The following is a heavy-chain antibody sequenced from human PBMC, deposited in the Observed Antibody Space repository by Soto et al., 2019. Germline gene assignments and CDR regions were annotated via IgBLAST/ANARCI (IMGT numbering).Heavy chain of an antibody. D-gene: IGHD2-2*01. CDR1: GFTFSSYS. J-gene: IGHJ5*02. V-gene: IGHV3-48*02. CDR2: ISASSNTM. CDR3: ASDCISPTCYERGGWFDP. Sequence: EVQLVESGGGLVQPGGSLRLSCAASGFTFSSYSMNWVRQAPGKGLEWVSYISASSNTMYYTDSVKGRFTISRDTAKNSLYMHRNSLRDEDTAVYYCASDCISPTCYERGGWFDPWGQGTLVTVSS.